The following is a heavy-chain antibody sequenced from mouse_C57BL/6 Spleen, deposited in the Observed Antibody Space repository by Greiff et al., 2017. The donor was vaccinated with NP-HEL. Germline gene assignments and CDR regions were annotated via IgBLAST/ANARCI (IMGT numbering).Heavy chain of an antibody. V-gene: IGHV1-15*01. CDR2: IDPDTGGT. CDR3: TANWGGAWFAY. Sequence: QVQLQQSGAELVRPGASVTLSCTASGYTFTDYEMHWVKQTPVHGLEWIGAIDPDTGGTAYTQTFKGKAILTEDKSSSTAYMELRSLTSEDSAVYYCTANWGGAWFAYWGQGTLVTVSA. CDR1: GYTFTDYE. D-gene: IGHD4-1*01. J-gene: IGHJ3*01.